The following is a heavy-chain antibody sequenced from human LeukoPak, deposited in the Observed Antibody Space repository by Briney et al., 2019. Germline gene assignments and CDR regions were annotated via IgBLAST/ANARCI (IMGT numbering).Heavy chain of an antibody. CDR1: GGTFSSYA. D-gene: IGHD2-15*01. CDR3: ARAMCGGSCYSGYYYGMDV. J-gene: IGHJ6*04. CDR2: IIPIFGTA. V-gene: IGHV1-69*13. Sequence: ASVKVSCKASGGTFSSYAISWVRQAPGQGLEWMGGIIPIFGTANYAQKFQGRVTITADESTSTAYMELSSLRSEDTAVYYCARAMCGGSCYSGYYYGMDVWGKGTTVTASS.